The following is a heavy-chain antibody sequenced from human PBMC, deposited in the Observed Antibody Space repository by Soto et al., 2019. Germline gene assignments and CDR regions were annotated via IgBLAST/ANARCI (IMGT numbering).Heavy chain of an antibody. CDR2: IYSGGST. CDR3: ARTPRTLGIFDAFDI. CDR1: GFTVSSNY. D-gene: IGHD2-15*01. J-gene: IGHJ3*02. V-gene: IGHV3-66*01. Sequence: GGSLILSCAASGFTVSSNYMSWVRQAPGKGLEWVSVIYSGGSTYYADSVKGRFTISRDNSKNTLYLQMNSLRAEDTAVYYCARTPRTLGIFDAFDIWGQGTMVTVSS.